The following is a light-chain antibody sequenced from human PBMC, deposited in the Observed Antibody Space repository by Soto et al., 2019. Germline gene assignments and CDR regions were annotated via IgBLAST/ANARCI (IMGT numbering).Light chain of an antibody. V-gene: IGKV3D-20*02. CDR3: QQRSNWPPSFT. CDR2: GAS. Sequence: EIVLTQSPGTLSLSPLERATLSCSASQSVSSSYLAWSQQKPGQAPRLLIYGASSRATGIPDRFSGSGSGTDFTLTISSLEPEDFAVYYCQQRSNWPPSFTFGPGTKVDI. CDR1: QSVSSSY. J-gene: IGKJ3*01.